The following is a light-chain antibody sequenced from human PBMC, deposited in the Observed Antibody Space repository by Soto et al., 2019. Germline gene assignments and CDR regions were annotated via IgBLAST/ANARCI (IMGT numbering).Light chain of an antibody. Sequence: DIQMTQSPSSLSASVGDRVTITCRASQSISSYLNWYQQKPGKAPKLLIYAASSLQSGVPSRFSGSGSGTDFTLTISSLQPKDFATYYCQLSYSTTPLTFGGGTKVEIK. CDR2: AAS. CDR3: QLSYSTTPLT. J-gene: IGKJ4*01. V-gene: IGKV1-39*01. CDR1: QSISSY.